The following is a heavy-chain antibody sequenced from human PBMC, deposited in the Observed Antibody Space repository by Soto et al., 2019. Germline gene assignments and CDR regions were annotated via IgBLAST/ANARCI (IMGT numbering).Heavy chain of an antibody. V-gene: IGHV2-5*02. D-gene: IGHD6-19*01. CDR2: IYWDDTQ. CDR1: GFSFSTSGVA. CDR3: AHGRPSIIAVADPAPFFDY. J-gene: IGHJ4*02. Sequence: QITLRESGPTLVKPTQTLTLTCTFSGFSFSTSGVAVGWIRQPPGKALEWLALIYWDDTQRYSPSLKSRLTIAKDTSKNQVVLTMTNMDPVDTATYYCAHGRPSIIAVADPAPFFDYWGQGTLVIVSS.